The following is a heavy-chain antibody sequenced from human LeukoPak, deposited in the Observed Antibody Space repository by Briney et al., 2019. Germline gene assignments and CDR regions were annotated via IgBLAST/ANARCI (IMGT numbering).Heavy chain of an antibody. CDR1: GFTLSSYG. J-gene: IGHJ1*01. D-gene: IGHD2-2*01. V-gene: IGHV3-33*01. CDR3: ARGECHKEAEYPQH. CDR2: IWYDGSNK. Sequence: GTSLRLSCAASGFTLSSYGMHWVRQAPGKGLEWVAVIWYDGSNKYYGDSVKGRFTISRDNSKKTLYLQMNSLRVEDTAVYYCARGECHKEAEYPQHRGQGNLVTV.